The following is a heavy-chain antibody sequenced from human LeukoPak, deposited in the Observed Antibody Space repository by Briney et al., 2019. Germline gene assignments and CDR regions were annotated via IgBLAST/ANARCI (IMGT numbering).Heavy chain of an antibody. CDR2: INPKSGGT. J-gene: IGHJ4*02. CDR1: GYTFIDYY. D-gene: IGHD6-19*01. V-gene: IGHV1-2*06. CDR3: ASALGSSGWYTN. Sequence: ASVKVSCKASGYTFIDYYIHWVRQAPGQGLEWMGRINPKSGGTNHAQKFQGRVTMTRDTSISTAYMELSSLRSDDTAVYYCASALGSSGWYTNWGQGTLVTVSS.